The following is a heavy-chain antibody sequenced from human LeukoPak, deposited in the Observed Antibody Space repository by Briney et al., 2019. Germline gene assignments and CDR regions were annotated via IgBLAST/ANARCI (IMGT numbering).Heavy chain of an antibody. J-gene: IGHJ4*02. Sequence: GGSLRLSCAASGFTFNNEWMTWVRQAPGQGLEWVANIKQDGSKKNYVGSVQGRFTISTDNAKNSVYLQMNSLRAEDTAVYYCARANSAGERPSGDFDYWGQGTLVTVSS. D-gene: IGHD7-27*01. CDR2: IKQDGSKK. CDR3: ARANSAGERPSGDFDY. V-gene: IGHV3-7*01. CDR1: GFTFNNEW.